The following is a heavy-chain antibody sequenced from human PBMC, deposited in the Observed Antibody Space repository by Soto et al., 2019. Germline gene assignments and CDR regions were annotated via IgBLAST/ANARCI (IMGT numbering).Heavy chain of an antibody. Sequence: SETLSLTCTVSDDTISSGDYYWSWIRQPQGRGRGGIGYIYYSGVTYSSPSLKGRLTISFATSKTQFPLKVASVTAADTAVYYCAKQEANNVGGQYFFASWIQGTLVPVSS. D-gene: IGHD2-21*01. V-gene: IGHV4-30-4*08. CDR3: AKQEANNVGGQYFFAS. CDR2: IYYSGVT. J-gene: IGHJ4*02. CDR1: DDTISSGDYY.